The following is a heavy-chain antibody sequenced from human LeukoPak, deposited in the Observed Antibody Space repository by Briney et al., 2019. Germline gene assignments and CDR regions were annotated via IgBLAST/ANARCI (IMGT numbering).Heavy chain of an antibody. CDR1: GGSISSSSYY. J-gene: IGHJ6*02. D-gene: IGHD1-26*01. V-gene: IGHV4-39*01. CDR3: ARVGAMDYGMDV. Sequence: SETLSLTCTVSGGSISSSSYYWGWIRQPPGKGLEWFGSIYYSGSTYYNPSLKSRVTISVDTSKNQFSLKLSSVTAADTAVYYCARVGAMDYGMDVWGQGTTVTVSS. CDR2: IYYSGST.